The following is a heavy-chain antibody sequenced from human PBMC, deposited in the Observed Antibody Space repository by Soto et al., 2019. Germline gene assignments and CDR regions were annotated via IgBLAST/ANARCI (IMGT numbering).Heavy chain of an antibody. J-gene: IGHJ6*02. CDR1: GGSISSGGYY. V-gene: IGHV4-31*03. Sequence: QVQLQESGPGLVKPSQTLSLTCTVSGGSISSGGYYWSWVRQHPGKGLEWIGYIYYSGINYYNPSRKSRVTITVDTSKNQFSLKLSSVTVADPAVYYCARDQSTLPSGLYDYYYGIGVWGQGTTDTVSS. CDR3: ARDQSTLPSGLYDYYYGIGV. D-gene: IGHD6-19*01. CDR2: IYYSGIN.